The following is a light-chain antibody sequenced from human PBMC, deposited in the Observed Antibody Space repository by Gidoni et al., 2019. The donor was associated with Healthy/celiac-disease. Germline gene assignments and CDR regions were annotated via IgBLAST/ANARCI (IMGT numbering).Light chain of an antibody. CDR2: GAS. CDR3: QQRSNWPPRYT. CDR1: QSVSTY. Sequence: EIVLTQSPATLSFSPGERATLSCRASQSVSTYLAWYQPKPGQAPRLLIYGASNRATGIPARFSGSGSGTDFTLTISSLEPEDFAVYYCQQRSNWPPRYTFGQGTKLEIK. V-gene: IGKV3-11*01. J-gene: IGKJ2*01.